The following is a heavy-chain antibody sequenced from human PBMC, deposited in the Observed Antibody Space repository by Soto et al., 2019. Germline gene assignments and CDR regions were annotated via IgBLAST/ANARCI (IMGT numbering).Heavy chain of an antibody. J-gene: IGHJ6*02. CDR2: INPSGGST. CDR3: ARGGASYSSLAGVRWFYYYYGMDV. D-gene: IGHD6-13*01. V-gene: IGHV1-46*01. CDR1: GYTFTSYY. Sequence: ASVKVSWKASGYTFTSYYMHWERQAPGQGLEWMGIINPSGGSTSYAQKFQGRVTMTRDTSTSTVYMELSSLRSEDTAVYYCARGGASYSSLAGVRWFYYYYGMDVWGQGTTVTVSS.